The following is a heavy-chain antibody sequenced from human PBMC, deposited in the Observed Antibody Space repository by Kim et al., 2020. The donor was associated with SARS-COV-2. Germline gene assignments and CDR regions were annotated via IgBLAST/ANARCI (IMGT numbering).Heavy chain of an antibody. CDR3: VRGLGTVTPMTYYYYGMDV. D-gene: IGHD4-17*01. CDR1: GFTFSSYS. CDR2: ISSSSSTI. V-gene: IGHV3-48*02. Sequence: GGSLRLSCAASGFTFSSYSMNWVRQAPGKGLEWFSYISSSSSTIYYADSVKGRFTISRDNAKNSLYLQMNSLRDEDTAVYYCVRGLGTVTPMTYYYYGMDVWGQGTTVTVSS. J-gene: IGHJ6*02.